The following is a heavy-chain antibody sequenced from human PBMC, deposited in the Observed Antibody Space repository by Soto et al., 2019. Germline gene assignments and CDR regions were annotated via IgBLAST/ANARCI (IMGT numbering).Heavy chain of an antibody. Sequence: GGSLRLSCAASGFTFSSYGMHWVRQAPGKGLEWVAVIWYDGSNKYYADSVKGRFTISRDNSKNKLYLQMNSLRAEDTAVYYCARDSLGSIQIVTESYYYYYGMDVWGQGTTVTVSS. CDR3: ARDSLGSIQIVTESYYYYYGMDV. D-gene: IGHD3-10*01. CDR1: GFTFSSYG. V-gene: IGHV3-33*01. CDR2: IWYDGSNK. J-gene: IGHJ6*02.